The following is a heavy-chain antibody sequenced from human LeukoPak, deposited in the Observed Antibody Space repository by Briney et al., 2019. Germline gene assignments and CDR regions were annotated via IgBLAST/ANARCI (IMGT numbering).Heavy chain of an antibody. CDR3: ARDQGSQTAYYYMDV. CDR2: IHYSGST. D-gene: IGHD3-10*01. V-gene: IGHV4-59*01. CDR1: GGSISSYY. Sequence: SETLSLPCTVSGGSISSYYWNWIRQAPGKGLEWIGYIHYSGSTNYNPSLKSRVTISVDTSKNQFALKLTSVTAADTAVYYCARDQGSQTAYYYMDVWGKRTTVTVSS. J-gene: IGHJ6*03.